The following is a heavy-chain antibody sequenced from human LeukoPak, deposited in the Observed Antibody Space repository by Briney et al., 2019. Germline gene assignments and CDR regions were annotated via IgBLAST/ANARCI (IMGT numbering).Heavy chain of an antibody. CDR2: IDPSDSYT. D-gene: IGHD2-2*01. Sequence: GESLQISCQGSGYSFPNSWINWVRQMPGKGLEWMGKIDPSDSYTKYSPSFQGHVTISADRSISTAYLQWSSLKASDTAMYFCARQVVPSAPLGPWGQGTLVTVSS. V-gene: IGHV5-10-1*01. J-gene: IGHJ5*02. CDR3: ARQVVPSAPLGP. CDR1: GYSFPNSW.